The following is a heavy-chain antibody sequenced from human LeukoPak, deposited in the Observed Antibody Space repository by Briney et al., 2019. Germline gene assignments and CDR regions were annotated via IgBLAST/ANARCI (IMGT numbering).Heavy chain of an antibody. CDR2: FDPEDGET. J-gene: IGHJ4*02. CDR3: VRYYYDSSGYYNYYFDY. Sequence: VASVKVSCKVSGYTLTELSMHWVRQAPGKGLEWMGGFDPEDGETIYAQKFQGRVTMTEDTSTDTAYMELSSLRSEDTAVYYCVRYYYDSSGYYNYYFDYWGQGTLVTVSS. D-gene: IGHD3-22*01. CDR1: GYTLTELS. V-gene: IGHV1-24*01.